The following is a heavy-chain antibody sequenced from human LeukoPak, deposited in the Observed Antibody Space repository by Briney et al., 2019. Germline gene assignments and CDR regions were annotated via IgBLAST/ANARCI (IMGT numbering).Heavy chain of an antibody. CDR2: INPNSGGT. V-gene: IGHV1-2*02. J-gene: IGHJ6*02. CDR3: ARAEGIVPEYYYGMDV. Sequence: ASVKVSCKASGYTFTGYYMHWVRQAPGQGLEWMGWINPNSGGTNYAQKFQGRVTMTRDTSISTAYMELSRLRSDDTAVYYCARAEGIVPEYYYGMDVWGQGTTVTVSS. CDR1: GYTFTGYY. D-gene: IGHD1-26*01.